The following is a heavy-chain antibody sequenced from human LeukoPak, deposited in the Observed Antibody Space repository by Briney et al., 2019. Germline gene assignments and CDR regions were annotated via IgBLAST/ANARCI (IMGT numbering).Heavy chain of an antibody. Sequence: GASVKVSCKASGYTFTSYDINWGRQATGQGLEWMGWMNPNSGNTGYAQKFQGRVTMTRNTSISTAYMELSSLRSEDTAVYYCATEGATITMLEDAFDIWGQGTMVTVSS. CDR2: MNPNSGNT. V-gene: IGHV1-8*01. J-gene: IGHJ3*02. CDR3: ATEGATITMLEDAFDI. D-gene: IGHD3-10*02. CDR1: GYTFTSYD.